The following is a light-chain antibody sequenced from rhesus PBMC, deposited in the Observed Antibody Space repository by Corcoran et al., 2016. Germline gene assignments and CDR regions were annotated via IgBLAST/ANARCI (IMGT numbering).Light chain of an antibody. V-gene: IGKV3-42*02. CDR3: QQYNNWPLT. CDR1: QSVSSS. CDR2: DAS. Sequence: EIVLTQSPATLSLSPGERATLSCRASQSVSSSLAWYQQKPGPPPRLLIYDASSRATGIPDRFRCRGSGTDFTLTISGVKPEDVVVYYDQQYNNWPLTFGHGTKLDIK. J-gene: IGKJ3*01.